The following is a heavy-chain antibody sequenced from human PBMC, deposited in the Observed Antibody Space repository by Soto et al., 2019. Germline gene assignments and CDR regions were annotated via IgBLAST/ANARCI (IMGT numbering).Heavy chain of an antibody. V-gene: IGHV3-23*01. J-gene: IGHJ4*02. CDR2: ISRSGAST. CDR1: GFSFSSYA. D-gene: IGHD1-26*01. CDR3: AKGGSSTSRPYYFDY. Sequence: EVQLLESGGGLVQPGGSLRLSCAASGFSFSSYAMTWVRQAPGKGLEWVSGISRSGASTFNADSVKGRFTISIDNSKNTLYLQMNSLRADDAAVYYCAKGGSSTSRPYYFDYWGQGTLVTVSS.